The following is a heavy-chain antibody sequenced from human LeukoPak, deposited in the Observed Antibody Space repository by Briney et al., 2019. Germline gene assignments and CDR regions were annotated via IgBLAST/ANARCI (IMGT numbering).Heavy chain of an antibody. D-gene: IGHD1-26*01. V-gene: IGHV3-21*05. Sequence: GGSLRLSCAASGFTFSSYSMNWVRQAPGKGLEWVSYISSSSSYIYYADSVKGRFTISRDNSKNSLYLQMNSLRAEDTAVYYCARDWPGKVGAYYFYYWGQGTLVTVSS. J-gene: IGHJ4*02. CDR2: ISSSSSYI. CDR1: GFTFSSYS. CDR3: ARDWPGKVGAYYFYY.